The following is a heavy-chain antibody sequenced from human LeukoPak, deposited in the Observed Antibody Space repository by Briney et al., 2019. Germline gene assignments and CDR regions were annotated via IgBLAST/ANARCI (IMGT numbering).Heavy chain of an antibody. CDR2: IYYTGST. D-gene: IGHD6-13*01. CDR3: ATHGKYSSSWRAPRYGMDV. Sequence: PSETLSLTCTVSGGSISSGGYFWTWIRQHPGKGLEWIGHIYYTGSTYYNPSLKSRVTISVDTSKNQFSLKLNSVTAADTAVYYCATHGKYSSSWRAPRYGMDVWGQGTTVTVSS. J-gene: IGHJ6*02. V-gene: IGHV4-31*03. CDR1: GGSISSGGYF.